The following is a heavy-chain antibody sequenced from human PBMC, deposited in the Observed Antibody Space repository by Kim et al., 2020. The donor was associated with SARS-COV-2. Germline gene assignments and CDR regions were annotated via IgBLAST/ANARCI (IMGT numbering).Heavy chain of an antibody. CDR3: ARARWRDYFDY. D-gene: IGHD2-15*01. Sequence: SETLSLTCPVSGGSISSGSYYWGWIRQPPGKGLEWIGSVYYSGSTYSNPSLKSRVTISVDTSKNQFSLKLSSVTAADTAVYYCARARWRDYFDYWGQGTLVTVSS. V-gene: IGHV4-39*07. J-gene: IGHJ4*02. CDR2: VYYSGST. CDR1: GGSISSGSYY.